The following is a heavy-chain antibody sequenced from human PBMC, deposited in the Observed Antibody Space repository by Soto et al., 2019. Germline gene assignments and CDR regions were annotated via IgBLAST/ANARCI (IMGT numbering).Heavy chain of an antibody. CDR2: INHSGST. J-gene: IGHJ4*02. V-gene: IGHV4-34*01. CDR3: ARGLMYYDFWSGYVTTRYYFDY. D-gene: IGHD3-3*01. Sequence: QVQLQQWGAGLLKPSETLSLTCAVYCGSFSGYYWSWIRQPPGKGLEWIGEINHSGSTNYNPSLKSRVTISVDTSKNQFSLKLSSVTAADTAVYYCARGLMYYDFWSGYVTTRYYFDYWGQGTLVTVSS. CDR1: CGSFSGYY.